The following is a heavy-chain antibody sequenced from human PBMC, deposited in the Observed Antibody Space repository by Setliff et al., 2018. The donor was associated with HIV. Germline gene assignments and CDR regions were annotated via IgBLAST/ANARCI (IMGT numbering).Heavy chain of an antibody. D-gene: IGHD3-10*01. CDR1: GYTFTDYA. V-gene: IGHV1-3*04. CDR2: INTDNGNT. Sequence: RASVKVSCKASGYTFTDYAIHWVRQAPGQRLEWMGWINTDNGNTKYSQNFQGRVTVTRDTSASTAYMELSSLRSEDTAVYYCARGPGEFLAYWGQGTLVTVSS. J-gene: IGHJ4*02. CDR3: ARGPGEFLAY.